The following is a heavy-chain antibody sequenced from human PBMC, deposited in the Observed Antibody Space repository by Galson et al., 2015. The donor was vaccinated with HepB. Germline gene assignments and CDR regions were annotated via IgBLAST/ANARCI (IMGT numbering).Heavy chain of an antibody. CDR1: GYTFTSYG. Sequence: SVKVSCKASGYTFTSYGISWVRQAPGQGLEWMGWISAYNGNTNYAQKLQGRVTMTTDTSTSTAYMELRSLRSDDTAVYYCARDPTYCGGDCYSHDAFDIWGQGTMVTVSS. CDR3: ARDPTYCGGDCYSHDAFDI. J-gene: IGHJ3*02. CDR2: ISAYNGNT. D-gene: IGHD2-21*02. V-gene: IGHV1-18*01.